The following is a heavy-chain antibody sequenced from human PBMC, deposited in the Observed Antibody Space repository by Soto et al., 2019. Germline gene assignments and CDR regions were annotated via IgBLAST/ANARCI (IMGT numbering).Heavy chain of an antibody. Sequence: PGESLKISCKASGYSFTTYLIGWVRQMPGKGLEWMATIYPGDSSTRYSPPFQGQVTISADKSTSTVSLQWSSLQASDTAIYYCAVWWGEGRAQFEPWGQGTLVTVSS. V-gene: IGHV5-51*01. D-gene: IGHD2-8*02. CDR2: IYPGDSST. CDR3: AVWWGEGRAQFEP. CDR1: GYSFTTYL. J-gene: IGHJ5*01.